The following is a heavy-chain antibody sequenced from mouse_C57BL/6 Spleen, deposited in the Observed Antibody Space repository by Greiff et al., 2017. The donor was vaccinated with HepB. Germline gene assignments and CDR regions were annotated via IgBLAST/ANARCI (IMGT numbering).Heavy chain of an antibody. CDR1: GFTFSDYG. CDR2: ISSGSSTI. J-gene: IGHJ3*01. Sequence: EVMLVESGGGLVKPGGSLKLSCAASGFTFSDYGMHWVRQAPEKGLEWVAYISSGSSTIYYADTVKGRFTISRDNAKNTLFLQMTSLRSEDTAMYYCARGGDDGYYEAYWGQGTLVTVSA. D-gene: IGHD2-3*01. V-gene: IGHV5-17*01. CDR3: ARGGDDGYYEAY.